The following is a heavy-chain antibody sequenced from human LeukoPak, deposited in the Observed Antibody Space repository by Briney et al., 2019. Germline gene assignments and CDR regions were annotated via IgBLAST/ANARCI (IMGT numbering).Heavy chain of an antibody. CDR2: IYYSGST. V-gene: IGHV4-59*01. CDR3: ARGGRVLNWFDP. J-gene: IGHJ5*02. D-gene: IGHD3-16*01. CDR1: GGSISSYY. Sequence: PSGTLALTCTVSGGSISSYYWSWIRQPPGKGLEWIGYIYYSGSTNYNPSLKSRVTISVDTSKNQFSLKLGSVTAADTAVYYCARGGRVLNWFDPWGQGTLVTVSS.